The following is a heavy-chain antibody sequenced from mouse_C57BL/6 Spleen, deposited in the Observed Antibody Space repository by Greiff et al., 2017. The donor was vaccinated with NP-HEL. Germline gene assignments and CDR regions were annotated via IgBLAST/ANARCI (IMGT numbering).Heavy chain of an antibody. D-gene: IGHD2-4*01. CDR2: INPNNGGT. CDR1: GYTFTDYY. CDR3: AIYDYEGDY. J-gene: IGHJ2*01. Sequence: EVQLQQSGPELVKPGASVKISCKASGYTFTDYYMNWVKQSHGKSLEWIGDINPNNGGTSYNQKFKGKATLTVDKSSSTAYMELRSLTSEDSAVYYCAIYDYEGDYWGQGTTLTVSS. V-gene: IGHV1-26*01.